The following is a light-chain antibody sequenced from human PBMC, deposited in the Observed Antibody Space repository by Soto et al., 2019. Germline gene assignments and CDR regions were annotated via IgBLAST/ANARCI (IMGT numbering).Light chain of an antibody. J-gene: IGKJ1*01. V-gene: IGKV1-5*03. CDR2: KAS. CDR3: QQYNNYPWT. Sequence: IQMTQSPSTLSASVGDRVTITCRASQSISSWLAWYQQKPGKAPKLLIYKASSLESGVPSRFSGSGSGTKFTLTISSLQPDDFATYYCQQYNNYPWTFGQGTKV. CDR1: QSISSW.